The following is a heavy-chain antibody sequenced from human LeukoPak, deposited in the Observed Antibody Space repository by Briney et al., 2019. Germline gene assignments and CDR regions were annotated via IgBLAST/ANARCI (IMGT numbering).Heavy chain of an antibody. CDR3: ARDEGIVGATSSFDY. V-gene: IGHV3-21*01. D-gene: IGHD1-26*01. Sequence: GGSLRLSCAASGFTFRSYSMNWVRQAPGKGLEWVSSISSSSSYIYYADSVKGRFTISRDNAKNSLYLQMNSLRAEDTAVYYCARDEGIVGATSSFDYWGQGTLVTVSS. J-gene: IGHJ4*02. CDR1: GFTFRSYS. CDR2: ISSSSSYI.